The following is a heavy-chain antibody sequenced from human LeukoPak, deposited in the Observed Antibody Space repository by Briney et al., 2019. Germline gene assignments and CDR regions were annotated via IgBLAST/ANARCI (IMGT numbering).Heavy chain of an antibody. CDR1: GFTFSSYS. D-gene: IGHD6-13*01. J-gene: IGHJ5*02. V-gene: IGHV3-21*01. Sequence: GGSLRLSCAASGFTFSSYSMNWVRQAPGKGLEWLSSISSSSRYIYYIDPVKGRFTISRDNAKNSLYLQMNSLRAEDTAVYYCARGLTSSWSNNWFDPWGQGTLVTVSS. CDR2: ISSSSRYI. CDR3: ARGLTSSWSNNWFDP.